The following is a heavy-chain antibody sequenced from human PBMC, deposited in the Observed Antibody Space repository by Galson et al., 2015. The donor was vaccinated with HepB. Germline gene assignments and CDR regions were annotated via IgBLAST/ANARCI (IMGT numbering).Heavy chain of an antibody. CDR1: GFTFSDYY. J-gene: IGHJ4*02. Sequence: SLRLSCAASGFTFSDYYMSWIRQAPGKGLEWVSYISSSGSTIYYADSVKGRFTISRDNAKNSLYLQMNSLRAEDTAVYYCARSPSQRWLHRSFDYWGQGTLVTVSS. CDR2: ISSSGSTI. D-gene: IGHD5-24*01. V-gene: IGHV3-11*01. CDR3: ARSPSQRWLHRSFDY.